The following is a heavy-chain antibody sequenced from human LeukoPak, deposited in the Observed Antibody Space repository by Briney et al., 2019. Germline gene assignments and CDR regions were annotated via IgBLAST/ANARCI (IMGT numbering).Heavy chain of an antibody. J-gene: IGHJ4*02. CDR3: AKCTTGNAHYPIDY. Sequence: GGSLRLSCAASGFTFSVAAMTWVRQAPGKGLEWVSLIGASGESTYYADSVKGRFTISRDNSKNTLSLQMNSLRAEDTAVFYCAKCTTGNAHYPIDYWGQGALVTVSS. D-gene: IGHD4-17*01. V-gene: IGHV3-23*01. CDR1: GFTFSVAA. CDR2: IGASGEST.